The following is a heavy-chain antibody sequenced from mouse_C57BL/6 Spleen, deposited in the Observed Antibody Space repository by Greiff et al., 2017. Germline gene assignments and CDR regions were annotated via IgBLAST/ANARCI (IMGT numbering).Heavy chain of an antibody. Sequence: QVQLQQSGAELVRPGTSVKVSCKASGYAFTNYLIEWVKQRPGQGLEWIGVINPGSGGTNYNEKFKGKATLTADKSSSTAYMQLSSLTSEDSAVYFCARSSGGTVVTGGRFAYWGQGTLVTVSA. V-gene: IGHV1-54*01. CDR3: ARSSGGTVVTGGRFAY. D-gene: IGHD2-2*01. CDR1: GYAFTNYL. J-gene: IGHJ3*01. CDR2: INPGSGGT.